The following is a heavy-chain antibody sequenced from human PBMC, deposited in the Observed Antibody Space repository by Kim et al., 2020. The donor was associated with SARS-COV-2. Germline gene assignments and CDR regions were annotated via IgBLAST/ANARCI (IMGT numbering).Heavy chain of an antibody. CDR1: GYTFTSYA. CDR3: STQTTYYYDSSGAFDI. V-gene: IGHV7-4-1*02. Sequence: ASVKVSCKASGYTFTSYAMNWVRQAPGQGLEWMGWINTNTGNPTYAQGFTGRFVFSLDTSVSTAYLQISSLKAEDTAVYYFSTQTTYYYDSSGAFDIWGQGTMVTVSS. D-gene: IGHD3-22*01. J-gene: IGHJ3*02. CDR2: INTNTGNP.